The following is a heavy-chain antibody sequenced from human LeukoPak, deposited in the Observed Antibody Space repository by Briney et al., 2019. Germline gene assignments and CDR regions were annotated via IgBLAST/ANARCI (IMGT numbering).Heavy chain of an antibody. CDR1: GFTFSDYY. D-gene: IGHD6-19*01. CDR2: ISSSGSTI. V-gene: IGHV3-11*01. Sequence: PGGSLRLSCAASGFTFSDYYMSWIRQAPGKGLEWVSYISSSGSTIYYADSVKGRFTISRDNAKNSLYLQMNSLRAEDTAAYYCALSSGWSPYYFDYWGQGTLVTVSS. J-gene: IGHJ4*02. CDR3: ALSSGWSPYYFDY.